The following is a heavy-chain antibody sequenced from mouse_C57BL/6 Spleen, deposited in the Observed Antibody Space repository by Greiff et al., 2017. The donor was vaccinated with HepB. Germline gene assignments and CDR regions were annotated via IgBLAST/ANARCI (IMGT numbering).Heavy chain of an antibody. CDR2: ISSGSSTI. Sequence: EVKVEESGGGLVKPGGSLKLSCAASGFTFSDYGMHWVRQAPEKGLEWVAYISSGSSTIYYADTVKVRFTISRDNAKNTLFLQMTSLRSEDTAMYYCARGLTGYYFDYWGQGTTLTVSS. CDR3: ARGLTGYYFDY. CDR1: GFTFSDYG. V-gene: IGHV5-17*01. J-gene: IGHJ2*01. D-gene: IGHD4-1*01.